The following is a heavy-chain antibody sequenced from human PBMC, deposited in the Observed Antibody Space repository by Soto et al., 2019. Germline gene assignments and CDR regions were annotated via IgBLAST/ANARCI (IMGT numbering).Heavy chain of an antibody. V-gene: IGHV3-23*01. CDR1: GFTFSSYA. D-gene: IGHD3-3*01. CDR2: ISGSGGST. J-gene: IGHJ4*02. CDR3: AKARYYDFWSGCSEDVYYFDY. Sequence: AGGSLRLSCAASGFTFSSYAMSWVRQAPGKGLEWVSAISGSGGSTYYADSVKGRFTISRDNSKNTLYLQMNSLRAEDTAVYYCAKARYYDFWSGCSEDVYYFDYWGQGTLVTVSS.